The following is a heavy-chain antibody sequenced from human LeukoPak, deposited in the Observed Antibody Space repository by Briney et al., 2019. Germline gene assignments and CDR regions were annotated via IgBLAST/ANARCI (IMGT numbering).Heavy chain of an antibody. CDR3: STGLTIVRGVIPDY. D-gene: IGHD3-10*01. Sequence: ASVKVSCKVSGDTLTELSMHWVRQAPGKGLEWMGGFDPEDGETIYAQKFQGRVTMTEDTSTDTAYMELSSLRSEDTAVYYCSTGLTIVRGVIPDYWVQGTLVTVSS. CDR1: GDTLTELS. V-gene: IGHV1-24*01. CDR2: FDPEDGET. J-gene: IGHJ4*02.